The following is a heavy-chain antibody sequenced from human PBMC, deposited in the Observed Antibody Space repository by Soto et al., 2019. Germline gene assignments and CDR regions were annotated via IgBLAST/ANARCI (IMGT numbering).Heavy chain of an antibody. CDR1: GFTFRTYT. D-gene: IGHD1-1*01. V-gene: IGHV3-21*01. Sequence: GSLRLSCVASGFTFRTYTMNWVRQAPGKGLEWVSGIRGFSPYTFYAESVKGRFTISRDNAKNSLYLQMNSLGVEDTAVYYCARARGPDPNESYYNAMDVWGQGTTVTVSS. CDR3: ARARGPDPNESYYNAMDV. CDR2: IRGFSPYT. J-gene: IGHJ6*02.